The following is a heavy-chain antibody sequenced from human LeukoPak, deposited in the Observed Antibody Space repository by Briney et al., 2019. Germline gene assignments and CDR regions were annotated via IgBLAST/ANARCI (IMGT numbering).Heavy chain of an antibody. J-gene: IGHJ4*02. CDR1: GFRFSGCS. CDR2: INEVGSKT. D-gene: IGHD1-26*01. CDR3: ARLLGTVTTFDY. Sequence: PGGSLRVSCAASGFRFSGCSLSWVRQAQGKGLQWVGTINEVGSKTYYDDSVKGRLTISRDNAKNSLYLEMSSLRAGDTAVYYCARLLGTVTTFDYWGQGTLVTVSS. V-gene: IGHV3-7*01.